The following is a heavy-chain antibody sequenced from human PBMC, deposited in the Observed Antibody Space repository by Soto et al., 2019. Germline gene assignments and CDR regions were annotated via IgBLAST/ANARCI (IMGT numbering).Heavy chain of an antibody. CDR3: AKAAVATYLGFDY. Sequence: GGSLRLSCAASGFTFSSYGMHWVRQAPGKGLEWVAVISYDGSNKYYADSVKGRFTISRDNSKNTLCLQMNSLRAEDTAVYYCAKAAVATYLGFDYWGQGTLVTVSS. CDR1: GFTFSSYG. CDR2: ISYDGSNK. D-gene: IGHD5-12*01. V-gene: IGHV3-30*18. J-gene: IGHJ4*02.